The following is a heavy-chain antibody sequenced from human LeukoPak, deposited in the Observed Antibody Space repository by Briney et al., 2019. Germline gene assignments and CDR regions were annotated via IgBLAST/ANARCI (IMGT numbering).Heavy chain of an antibody. J-gene: IGHJ5*02. V-gene: IGHV4-39*07. Sequence: SETLSLTCTVSGGSISSSSYYWGWIRQPPGKGLEWIGSIYYSGSTYYNPSLKSRVTISVDTSKNQFSLKLSSVTAADTAVYYCARDITMIGGFDPWGQGTLVTVSS. CDR1: GGSISSSSYY. D-gene: IGHD3-22*01. CDR2: IYYSGST. CDR3: ARDITMIGGFDP.